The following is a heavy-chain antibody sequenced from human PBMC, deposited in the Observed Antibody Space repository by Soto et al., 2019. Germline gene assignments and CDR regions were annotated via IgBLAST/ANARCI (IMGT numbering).Heavy chain of an antibody. J-gene: IGHJ3*02. CDR3: ARDGDYVSRDAFDI. CDR2: IYYSGST. Sequence: SETLSLTCSVSGGSISSGGYYWSWIRQHPGKGLEWIGYIYYSGSTYYNPSLKSRVTISVDTSKNQFSLKLSSVTAADTAVYYCARDGDYVSRDAFDIWGKGTMGTVSS. D-gene: IGHD4-17*01. V-gene: IGHV4-31*03. CDR1: GGSISSGGYY.